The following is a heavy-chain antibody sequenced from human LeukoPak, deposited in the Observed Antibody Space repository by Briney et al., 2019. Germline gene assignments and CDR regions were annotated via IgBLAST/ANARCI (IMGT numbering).Heavy chain of an antibody. D-gene: IGHD3-10*01. CDR3: ARDYLDYYGSGSLKF. CDR2: ISYDGSNK. Sequence: GGSLRLSCAASGFTFSSYSMHWVRQPPGKGLEWVAVISYDGSNKYYADSVKGRFTISRDNSKNTLYLQMNSLRAEDTAVYYYARDYLDYYGSGSLKFWGQGTLVTVSS. V-gene: IGHV3-30*04. CDR1: GFTFSSYS. J-gene: IGHJ4*02.